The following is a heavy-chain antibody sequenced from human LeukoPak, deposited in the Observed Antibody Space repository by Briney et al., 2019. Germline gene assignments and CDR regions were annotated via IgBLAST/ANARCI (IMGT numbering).Heavy chain of an antibody. CDR2: INTDGTTT. CDR1: GFTFSSYS. D-gene: IGHD6-19*01. Sequence: GGSLRLSCAASGFTFSSYSMNWVRQAPGKGLEWVSRINTDGTTTNYADSVKGRFTISRDNAKNTLYLQMNSLIDEDTAVYYCARQHNIMAVAVEPWGQGTLVTVSS. CDR3: ARQHNIMAVAVEP. J-gene: IGHJ5*02. V-gene: IGHV3-74*01.